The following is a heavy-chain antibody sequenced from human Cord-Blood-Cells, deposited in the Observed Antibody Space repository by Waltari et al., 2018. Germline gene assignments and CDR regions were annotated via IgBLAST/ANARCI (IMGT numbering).Heavy chain of an antibody. J-gene: IGHJ4*02. Sequence: QVQLQESGPGLVKPSETLSLTCTVSGGSISSHYWSWIRQPPGKGLEWIGYIYYSGSTNYNPSLKSRVTISVDTSKNQFSLKLSSVTAVDTAVYYCARGSIAVAGTGFDYWGQGTLVTVSS. CDR3: ARGSIAVAGTGFDY. CDR1: GGSISSHY. V-gene: IGHV4-59*11. CDR2: IYYSGST. D-gene: IGHD6-19*01.